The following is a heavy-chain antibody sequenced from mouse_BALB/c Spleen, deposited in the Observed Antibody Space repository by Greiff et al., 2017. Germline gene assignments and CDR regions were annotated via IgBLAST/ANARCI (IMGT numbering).Heavy chain of an antibody. CDR3: ARAGYGYWYFDV. Sequence: VQLKESGPELVKPGASVKISCKASGYTFTDYNMHWVKQSHGKSLEWIGYIYPYNGGTGYNQKFKSKATLTVDNSSSTAYMELRSLTSEDSAVYYCARAGYGYWYFDVWGAGTTVTVSS. D-gene: IGHD3-1*01. V-gene: IGHV1S29*02. J-gene: IGHJ1*01. CDR1: GYTFTDYN. CDR2: IYPYNGGT.